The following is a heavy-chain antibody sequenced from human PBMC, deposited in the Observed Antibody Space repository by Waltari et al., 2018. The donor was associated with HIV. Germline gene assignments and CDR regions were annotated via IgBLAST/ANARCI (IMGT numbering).Heavy chain of an antibody. CDR1: GYSVSSNSAA. J-gene: IGHJ5*02. V-gene: IGHV6-1*01. CDR3: VRGGQWLNWFGP. Sequence: QGQLQQSGPGLVKPSQTLSLTCVISGYSVSSNSAAWNWIRQSPSRGLEWLGRTYYRSRWYNEYAVSVKSRITINQDTSKNQFSLQLKSVTPEDTAVYYCVRGGQWLNWFGPWGPGTLVTVSS. D-gene: IGHD6-19*01. CDR2: TYYRSRWYN.